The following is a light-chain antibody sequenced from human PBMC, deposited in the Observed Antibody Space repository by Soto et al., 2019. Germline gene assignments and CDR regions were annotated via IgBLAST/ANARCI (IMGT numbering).Light chain of an antibody. CDR2: SVS. Sequence: DIQMTQSPSSLSASVGDRVTITCRASQSIGKHLNWYQQKPGKAPKFLIYSVSSLQSGVPSRFSGSGSGTDFTLTINSLQPEDFATYYCQQGYTSSITFDQGTRLEIK. CDR1: QSIGKH. V-gene: IGKV1-39*01. CDR3: QQGYTSSIT. J-gene: IGKJ5*01.